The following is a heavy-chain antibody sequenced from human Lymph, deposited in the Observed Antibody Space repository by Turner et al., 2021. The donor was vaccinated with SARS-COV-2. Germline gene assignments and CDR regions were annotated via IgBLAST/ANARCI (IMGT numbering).Heavy chain of an antibody. J-gene: IGHJ4*02. CDR1: GFTFSTYS. CDR3: ARDIPTTADYFDY. V-gene: IGHV3-21*01. Sequence: EVQLVESGVGLVKPGGSLRLSCAASGFTFSTYSMNWVRQAPGKGLECISSISSSSSYIYYADSVKGRFTISRDDAKNSLYLQMNSLRAEDTAVYYCARDIPTTADYFDYWGQGTLVTVSS. CDR2: ISSSSSYI. D-gene: IGHD4-17*01.